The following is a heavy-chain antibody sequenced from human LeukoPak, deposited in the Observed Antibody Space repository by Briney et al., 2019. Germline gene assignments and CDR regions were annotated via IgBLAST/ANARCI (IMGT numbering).Heavy chain of an antibody. Sequence: GGSLRLSCAASGFTFSAYSMNWVRQAPGKGLEWVSYISSGSSTMYYADSVKGRFNISRDNAKNSLYLQMNSLKAEDTAVYYCARDRPYYYDSSGYYYFDYWGQGTLVTVSS. CDR2: ISSGSSTM. V-gene: IGHV3-48*01. J-gene: IGHJ4*02. D-gene: IGHD3-22*01. CDR3: ARDRPYYYDSSGYYYFDY. CDR1: GFTFSAYS.